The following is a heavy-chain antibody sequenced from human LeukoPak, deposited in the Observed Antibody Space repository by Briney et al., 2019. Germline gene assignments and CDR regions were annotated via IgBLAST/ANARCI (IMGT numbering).Heavy chain of an antibody. D-gene: IGHD6-13*01. V-gene: IGHV3-7*01. J-gene: IGHJ6*03. CDR2: IKQDGSEK. CDR3: ARRPRAAGTDYYYYYMDV. CDR1: GFTFSSYW. Sequence: GGSLRLSCAPSGFTFSSYWMSWVRQAPGKGLEWVANIKQDGSEKYYVDSVKGRFTISRDNAKNSLYLQMNSLRAEDTAVYYCARRPRAAGTDYYYYYMDVWGKGTTVTVSS.